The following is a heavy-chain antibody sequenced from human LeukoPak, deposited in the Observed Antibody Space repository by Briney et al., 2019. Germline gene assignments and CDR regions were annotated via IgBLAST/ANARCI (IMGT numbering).Heavy chain of an antibody. D-gene: IGHD6-6*01. V-gene: IGHV4-38-2*01. CDR2: SYHSGNT. Sequence: SGTLSLTCAVSGYSISSGYYWGWIRQPPGKGLEWIGSSYHSGNTNYNPSLKSRVTISVDTSKNQFSLKVSSVTAADTALYYCARWYSSSGYLDYWGQGNLVTVSS. J-gene: IGHJ4*02. CDR1: GYSISSGYY. CDR3: ARWYSSSGYLDY.